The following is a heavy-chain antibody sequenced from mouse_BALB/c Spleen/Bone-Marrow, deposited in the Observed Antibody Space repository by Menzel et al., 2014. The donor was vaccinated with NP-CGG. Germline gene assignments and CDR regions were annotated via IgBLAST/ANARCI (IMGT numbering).Heavy chain of an antibody. D-gene: IGHD2-4*01. CDR3: ARHAYYDQTEVSFVY. Sequence: EVNVVDSGGGLVKSGGSPKLSCAASGFSFXSYGMSWVRQTPEKRLEWVATISGGGSYTFYPDSVKGRFTISRDNAKNNLYLQLSSLRSEDTALYYCARHAYYDQTEVSFVYWGQGTLVTVSA. CDR2: ISGGGSYT. V-gene: IGHV5-9-2*01. J-gene: IGHJ3*01. CDR1: GFSFXSYG.